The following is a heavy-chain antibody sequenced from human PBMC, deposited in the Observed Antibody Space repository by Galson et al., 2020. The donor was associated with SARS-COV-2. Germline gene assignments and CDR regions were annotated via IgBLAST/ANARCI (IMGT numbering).Heavy chain of an antibody. V-gene: IGHV3-21*01. CDR1: GFTFSSYT. Sequence: GSLRLSCAASGFTFSSYTMNWVRQVPGKGLEWVSSVTTSSTYIDYADSVKGRFTISRDNAKNSLYLQMNSLRAGDTAVYFCARTGTPHYYYSYYMDVWGKVTTVTVSS. D-gene: IGHD6-13*01. J-gene: IGHJ6*03. CDR2: VTTSSTYI. CDR3: ARTGTPHYYYSYYMDV.